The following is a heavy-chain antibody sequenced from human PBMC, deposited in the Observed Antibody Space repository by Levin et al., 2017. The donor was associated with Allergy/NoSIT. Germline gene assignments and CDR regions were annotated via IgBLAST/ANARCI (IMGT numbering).Heavy chain of an antibody. V-gene: IGHV3-21*01. J-gene: IGHJ3*02. D-gene: IGHD2-15*01. CDR3: ARGDCGGGGCYSLSVRAFDI. Sequence: GESLKISCAASGFTFSGYNMHWVRQAPGKGLEWVSSISSSSSYIYYADSVTFLFTISRDNAKHSLYLQMNSLRADDTAMYYCARGDCGGGGCYSLSVRAFDIWGQGTKVAVSS. CDR2: ISSSSSYI. CDR1: GFTFSGYN.